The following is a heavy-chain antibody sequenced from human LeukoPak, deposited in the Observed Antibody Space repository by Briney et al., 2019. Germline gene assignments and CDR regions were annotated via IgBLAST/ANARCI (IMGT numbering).Heavy chain of an antibody. D-gene: IGHD2-21*02. V-gene: IGHV4-59*08. CDR1: GGSISSYY. CDR2: IYYSGST. CDR3: ASGGDPYYYYGMDV. Sequence: SETLSLTCTVSGGSISSYYWSWIRQPPGKGLEWIGYIYYSGSTNYNPSLKSRVTISVDTPKNQFSLKLSSVTAADTAVYYCASGGDPYYYYGMDVWGQGTTVTVSS. J-gene: IGHJ6*02.